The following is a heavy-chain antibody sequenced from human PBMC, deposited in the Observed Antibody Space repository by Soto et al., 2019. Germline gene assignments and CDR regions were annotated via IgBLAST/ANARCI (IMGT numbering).Heavy chain of an antibody. CDR3: ASAGGGYSSGRLDY. CDR2: ISAYNGNT. D-gene: IGHD5-18*01. CDR1: GYTFSSYS. J-gene: IGHJ4*02. V-gene: IGHV1-18*01. Sequence: ASVKVSCKASGYTFSSYSISWVRQAPGQGLEWMGWISAYNGNTNYAQKLQGRVTMTTDTSTSTAYMELRSLRSEDTAVYHCASAGGGYSSGRLDYWGQGTLVTVSS.